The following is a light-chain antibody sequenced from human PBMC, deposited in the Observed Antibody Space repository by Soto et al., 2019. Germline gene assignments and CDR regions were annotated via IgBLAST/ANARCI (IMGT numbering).Light chain of an antibody. CDR2: TSS. J-gene: IGKJ1*01. CDR3: QKYIGAPQT. Sequence: DIQMTQSPSSLSASVGDRVTITCRASQGISNYLAWYQQKPGKVPKLLIYTSSTLQSGVPSRFSGSGSGTDCTLTLSSLQPEDVASYYCQKYIGAPQTFGQGPKVEIK. V-gene: IGKV1-27*01. CDR1: QGISNY.